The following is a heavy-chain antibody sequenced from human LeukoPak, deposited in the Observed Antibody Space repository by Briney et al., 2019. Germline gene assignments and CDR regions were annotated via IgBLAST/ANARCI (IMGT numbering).Heavy chain of an antibody. CDR2: ISGGGGST. Sequence: GGSLRLSCAASRFTLSTYWMSWVRQAPGKGLEWVSTISGGGGSTYYADSVKGRFTISRDNSKNTLYLQVNSLRAEDTAVYYCAKGGKWDVTPFDYWGQGTLVTVSS. CDR1: RFTLSTYW. CDR3: AKGGKWDVTPFDY. J-gene: IGHJ4*02. V-gene: IGHV3-23*01. D-gene: IGHD1-26*01.